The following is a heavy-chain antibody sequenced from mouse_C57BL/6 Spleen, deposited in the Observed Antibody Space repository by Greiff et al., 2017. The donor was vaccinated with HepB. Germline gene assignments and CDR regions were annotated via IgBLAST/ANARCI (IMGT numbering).Heavy chain of an antibody. CDR3: VREALPMGYYAMDY. D-gene: IGHD1-1*02. V-gene: IGHV10-3*01. Sequence: DVHLVESGGGLVQPKGSLKLSCAASGFTFNTYAMHWVRQAPGKGLEWVARIRSKSSNYATYYADSVKDRFTISRDDSQSMLYLQMNNLKTEDTAMYYCVREALPMGYYAMDYWGQGTSVTVSS. CDR2: IRSKSSNYAT. J-gene: IGHJ4*01. CDR1: GFTFNTYA.